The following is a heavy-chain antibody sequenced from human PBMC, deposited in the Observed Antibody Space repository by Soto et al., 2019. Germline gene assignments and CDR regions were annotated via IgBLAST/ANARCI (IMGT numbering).Heavy chain of an antibody. CDR3: AAATTWNFHFHY. J-gene: IGHJ4*02. Sequence: LLLSCSASGFTISTHGMHWVRQAPGKGLEWVANIWYYGSNIFYADSVKGRFTISKDNSKNTLYLQMSSLRAEDTAVYYCAAATTWNFHFHYWGQGTQVTVYS. CDR2: IWYYGSNI. CDR1: GFTISTHG. V-gene: IGHV3-33*01. D-gene: IGHD1-7*01.